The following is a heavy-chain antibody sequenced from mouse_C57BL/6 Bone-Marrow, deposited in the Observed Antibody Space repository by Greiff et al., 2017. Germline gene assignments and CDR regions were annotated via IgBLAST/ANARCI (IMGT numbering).Heavy chain of an antibody. CDR1: GYTFTDYE. J-gene: IGHJ3*01. CDR3: TRRGWAYYGSSPWCAY. V-gene: IGHV1-15*01. CDR2: IDPVTGGT. D-gene: IGHD1-1*01. Sequence: QVQLKESGAELVRPGASVTLSCKASGYTFTDYEMHWVKQTPVHGLEWIGAIDPVTGGTAYNQKFKGKAILTADKSSSTAYMELRSLTSEDSAVYYCTRRGWAYYGSSPWCAYWGQGTLVTVSA.